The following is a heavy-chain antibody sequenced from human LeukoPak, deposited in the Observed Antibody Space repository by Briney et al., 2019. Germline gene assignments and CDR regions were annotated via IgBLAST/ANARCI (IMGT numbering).Heavy chain of an antibody. V-gene: IGHV1-8*01. CDR3: ARDPHYYDSSGYWYFDY. J-gene: IGHJ4*02. CDR2: MNPNSGNT. CDR1: GYTFTSYD. Sequence: GASVKVSCKASGYTFTSYDINWVRQATGQGLEWMGWMNPNSGNTGYAQKFQGRVTMTRNTSISTAYMELSSLRSEDTAVYYCARDPHYYDSSGYWYFDYWGQGTLVTVSS. D-gene: IGHD3-22*01.